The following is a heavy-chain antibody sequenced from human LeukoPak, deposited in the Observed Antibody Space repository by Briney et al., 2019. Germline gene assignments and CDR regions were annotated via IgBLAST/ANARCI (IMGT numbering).Heavy chain of an antibody. CDR2: FYSGGST. J-gene: IGHJ4*02. CDR3: AREIEYYGSGSYYIGY. Sequence: GGSLRLSCAASGFTVSSNYMSWVRQAPGKGLEWVSVFYSGGSTYYADSVKGRFTISRDDSKNTLYLQMNSLRPDDTAVYYCAREIEYYGSGSYYIGYWGQGTLVTVSS. CDR1: GFTVSSNY. V-gene: IGHV3-53*01. D-gene: IGHD3-10*01.